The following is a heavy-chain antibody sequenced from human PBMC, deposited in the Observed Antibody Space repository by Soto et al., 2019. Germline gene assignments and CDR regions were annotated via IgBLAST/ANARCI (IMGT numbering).Heavy chain of an antibody. Sequence: QVQLVQSGAEVKKPGASVRVSCKASGYTFTTDDIHWVRQAPGLGLELMGIITPGGGITSYAQKFKGRITMTWDTSPRTVYMDLSSRRSEDTAMYYCAKVLSELVPRYFDTWGQGTLVTVSS. J-gene: IGHJ4*02. V-gene: IGHV1-46*01. D-gene: IGHD6-13*01. CDR1: GYTFTTDD. CDR3: AKVLSELVPRYFDT. CDR2: ITPGGGIT.